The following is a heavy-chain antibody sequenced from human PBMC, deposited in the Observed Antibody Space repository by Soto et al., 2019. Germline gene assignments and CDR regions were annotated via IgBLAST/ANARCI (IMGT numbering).Heavy chain of an antibody. D-gene: IGHD3-22*01. Sequence: EVQLLESGGGLVQPGGSLRLSCAASGFTFSSYAMSWVRQAPGKGLEWVSAISGSGGSTYYADSVKGRFTISRDNSKNTLYLQMNSLRAEDTAVYYCAKGHGDYYDSSGYYTPLDYWGQGTLVTVSS. J-gene: IGHJ4*02. CDR2: ISGSGGST. CDR3: AKGHGDYYDSSGYYTPLDY. CDR1: GFTFSSYA. V-gene: IGHV3-23*01.